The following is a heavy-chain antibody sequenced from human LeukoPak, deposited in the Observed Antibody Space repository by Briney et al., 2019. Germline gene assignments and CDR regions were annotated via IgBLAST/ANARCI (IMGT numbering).Heavy chain of an antibody. Sequence: GGSLRLSCAASGFTFSNYGMHWVRQAPGKGLEWLAAIFYDGSNKYYADTVKGRFTISRDNSKNTLYLQVNSLRAEDTAVYYCARDQALYFSYGDYWGQGTLVTVSS. CDR2: IFYDGSNK. CDR1: GFTFSNYG. D-gene: IGHD2/OR15-2a*01. CDR3: ARDQALYFSYGDY. V-gene: IGHV3-33*01. J-gene: IGHJ4*02.